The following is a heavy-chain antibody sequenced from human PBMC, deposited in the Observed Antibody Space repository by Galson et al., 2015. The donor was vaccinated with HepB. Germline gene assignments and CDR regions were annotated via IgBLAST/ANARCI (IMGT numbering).Heavy chain of an antibody. CDR1: GSTFTGYY. Sequence: SVTVSCKASGSTFTGYYMHWVRQAPGQGLEWMGWINPNSGGTNYAQKFQGRVTMTRDTSISTAYMELSRLRSDDTAVYYCARDFRFCSGGSCSVQHWAQGPLVTVSS. D-gene: IGHD2-15*01. CDR2: INPNSGGT. J-gene: IGHJ1*01. V-gene: IGHV1-2*02. CDR3: ARDFRFCSGGSCSVQH.